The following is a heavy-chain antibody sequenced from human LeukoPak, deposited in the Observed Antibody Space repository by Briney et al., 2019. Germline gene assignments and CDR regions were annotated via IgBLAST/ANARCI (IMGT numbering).Heavy chain of an antibody. Sequence: GGSLRLSCAASGFTFSSYAMHWVRQAPGKGLEWVAVISYDGSNKYYADSVKGRFTISRDNSKNTLYLQMNSLRAEDTAVYYCARDPLAVAEYYYYYYMDVWGKGTTVTVSS. D-gene: IGHD6-19*01. J-gene: IGHJ6*03. V-gene: IGHV3-30*04. CDR3: ARDPLAVAEYYYYYYMDV. CDR2: ISYDGSNK. CDR1: GFTFSSYA.